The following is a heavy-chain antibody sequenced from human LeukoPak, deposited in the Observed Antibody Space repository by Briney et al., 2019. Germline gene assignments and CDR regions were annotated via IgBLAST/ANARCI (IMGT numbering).Heavy chain of an antibody. CDR3: ATDRGYSYDYSDY. J-gene: IGHJ4*02. D-gene: IGHD5-18*01. Sequence: GGSLRLSCAASGFTFSSYSMNWVRQAPGKGLEWVSSISSSSSYIYYADSVKGRFTISRDNSKNTLYLQMNSLRAEDTAVYYCATDRGYSYDYSDYWGQGTLVTVSS. CDR1: GFTFSSYS. V-gene: IGHV3-21*01. CDR2: ISSSSSYI.